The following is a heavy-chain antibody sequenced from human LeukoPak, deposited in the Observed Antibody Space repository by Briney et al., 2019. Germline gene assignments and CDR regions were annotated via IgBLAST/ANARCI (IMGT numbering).Heavy chain of an antibody. J-gene: IGHJ4*02. V-gene: IGHV1-46*01. D-gene: IGHD3-22*01. CDR1: GYTSTSYY. Sequence: GASVKVSCKASGYTSTSYYMHWVRQAPGQGLEWMGIINPSGGSTSYAQKFQGRVTMTRDMSTSTVYMELSSLRSEDTAVYYCAREMEEGPRWYYDSSGYQTLGFDYWGQGTLVTVSS. CDR3: AREMEEGPRWYYDSSGYQTLGFDY. CDR2: INPSGGST.